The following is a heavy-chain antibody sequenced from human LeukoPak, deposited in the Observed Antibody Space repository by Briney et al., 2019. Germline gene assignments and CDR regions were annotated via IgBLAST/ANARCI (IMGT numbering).Heavy chain of an antibody. Sequence: GESLKISCKGSGYSFSSYWIGWVRQMPGTGLEWMGIIYPGDSDSRYSPSFQGQVTISADKSISTAYLQWSSLKASDTAMYYCARIPLYNSGWFHFDFWGQGTLVTVSS. CDR2: IYPGDSDS. J-gene: IGHJ4*02. CDR1: GYSFSSYW. CDR3: ARIPLYNSGWFHFDF. D-gene: IGHD6-19*01. V-gene: IGHV5-51*01.